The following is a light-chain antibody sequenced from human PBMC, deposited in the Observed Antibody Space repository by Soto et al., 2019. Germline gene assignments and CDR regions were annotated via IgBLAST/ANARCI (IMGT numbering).Light chain of an antibody. CDR3: QQYYSYLYT. V-gene: IGKV1-5*03. CDR1: QSITTW. CDR2: KAS. Sequence: DIQMTQSPSTLSASVGDRVTITCRASQSITTWLAWYQQKPGKAPKLLIYKASFLESGVPSRFSGSGSGTEVTLTISSLQPDDLATYYCQQYYSYLYTFGQGTKLEIK. J-gene: IGKJ2*01.